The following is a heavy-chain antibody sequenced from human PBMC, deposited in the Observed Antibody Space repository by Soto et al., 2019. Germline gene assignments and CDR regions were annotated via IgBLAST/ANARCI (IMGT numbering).Heavy chain of an antibody. D-gene: IGHD2-2*01. CDR2: ICGSAGNT. J-gene: IGHJ3*02. V-gene: IGHV3-23*01. CDR3: ARGLSSSCYSGFII. CDR1: GFTLSNYA. Sequence: GGSLRLSCAASGFTLSNYAMNWVRQAPGKGLEWVSVICGSAGNTYYADSMKGRFTISRDNSKNTLYLQINSLSPEDTAVYYCARGLSSSCYSGFIIWGPGTVVTVSS.